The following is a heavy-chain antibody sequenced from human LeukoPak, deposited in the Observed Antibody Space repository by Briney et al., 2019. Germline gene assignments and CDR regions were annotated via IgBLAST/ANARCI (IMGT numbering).Heavy chain of an antibody. D-gene: IGHD3-22*01. CDR3: VRQGTNSGYYLLDH. J-gene: IGHJ4*02. Sequence: PSETLSLTCDVSGVSISSYYCTWIRQSPGKGLEWIGYILYSGSTNNNPSLKGRVTVSVDTSKNQFSLKLTSVTVADTATYYCVRQGTNSGYYLLDHWGQGHPVIVSS. CDR1: GVSISSYY. V-gene: IGHV4-59*08. CDR2: ILYSGST.